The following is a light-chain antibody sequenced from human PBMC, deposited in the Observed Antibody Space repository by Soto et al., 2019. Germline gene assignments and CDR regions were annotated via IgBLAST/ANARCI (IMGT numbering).Light chain of an antibody. CDR1: QSVGSY. CDR2: DAS. Sequence: EIVLIHSPATLSLSPWERATLSCRASQSVGSYLAWYQHKPGQAPRLLISDASNRATGIPARFSGSGSETDFTLTISSLEPEDSAVYYCQQRSNWPSLNFGGGTKVDIK. V-gene: IGKV3-11*01. CDR3: QQRSNWPSLN. J-gene: IGKJ4*01.